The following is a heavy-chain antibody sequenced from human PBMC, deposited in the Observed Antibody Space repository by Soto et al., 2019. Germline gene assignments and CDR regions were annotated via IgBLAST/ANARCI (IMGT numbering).Heavy chain of an antibody. Sequence: QVQLQESGPGLVKPSQTLSLTCTVSGGSIISGGHYWSWIRQHTEKGLEWIGNMYSSGSTHYNPSLKSRVXLXVXTXXNQFSLKLSSVTAADTAVYYCARDYTAMGHDAFDIWGQGTMVTVSP. CDR2: MYSSGST. V-gene: IGHV4-31*03. CDR3: ARDYTAMGHDAFDI. CDR1: GGSIISGGHY. D-gene: IGHD5-18*01. J-gene: IGHJ3*02.